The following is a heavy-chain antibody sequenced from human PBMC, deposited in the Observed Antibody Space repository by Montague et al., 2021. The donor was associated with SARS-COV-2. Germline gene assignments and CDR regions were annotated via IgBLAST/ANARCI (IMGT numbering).Heavy chain of an antibody. CDR3: ARDDPYCTNGVCYTGNWFGP. CDR1: GDSVSSNRAA. J-gene: IGHJ5*02. Sequence: CAISGDSVSSNRAAWNWIRQSPSRGLEWLGRTYYRSKWYNDYAVSVKSRITINPDTSKNQFSLQLNSVTPEDTTVYYCARDDPYCTNGVCYTGNWFGPWGQGTLVTVSS. CDR2: TYYRSKWYN. V-gene: IGHV6-1*01. D-gene: IGHD2-8*01.